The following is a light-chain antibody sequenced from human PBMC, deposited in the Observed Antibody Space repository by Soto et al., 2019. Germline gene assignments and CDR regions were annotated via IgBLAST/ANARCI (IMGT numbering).Light chain of an antibody. CDR3: QQYNDWPPRHT. CDR1: QSIGSN. J-gene: IGKJ2*01. V-gene: IGKV3-15*01. Sequence: EIVMTQSPATLSVSPGERAILSCRASQSIGSNLAWYQQKPGQAPRLLISDASSRATGIPARFSGSGSGTEFTLTISSLQSEDFAVYYCQQYNDWPPRHTFGQGTKLEIK. CDR2: DAS.